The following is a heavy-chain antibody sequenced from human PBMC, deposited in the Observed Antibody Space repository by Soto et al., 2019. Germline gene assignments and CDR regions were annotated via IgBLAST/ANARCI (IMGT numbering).Heavy chain of an antibody. D-gene: IGHD4-17*01. CDR2: IYDSGKT. J-gene: IGHJ4*02. CDR3: ARGPTTDKVDF. CDR1: GGSINSVDYY. V-gene: IGHV4-30-4*01. Sequence: QVQLQESGPGLVKPSQTLSLTCTVSGGSINSVDYYWSWIRQPPGKGLEWIGHIYDSGKTYSNPSLKSQVTISVDPSKRQFSLKLTSVTAADTAVYYCARGPTTDKVDFWGQGTLVTVSS.